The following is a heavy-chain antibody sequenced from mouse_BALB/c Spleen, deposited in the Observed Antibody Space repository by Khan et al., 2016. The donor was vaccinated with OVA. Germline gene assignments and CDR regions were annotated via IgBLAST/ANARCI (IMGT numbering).Heavy chain of an antibody. CDR1: GFTFTNYG. J-gene: IGHJ4*01. D-gene: IGHD2-14*01. CDR2: INTYTGEP. V-gene: IGHV9-3-1*01. Sequence: QIQLVQSGPELKKPGETVQISCKASGFTFTNYGMNWVKQAPGKGLKWMGWINTYTGEPTFADDFKGRFAFSLDTSASTAYLQINSLKNEDTATYFCAREGYSGTMDCWGQGTSVTVSS. CDR3: AREGYSGTMDC.